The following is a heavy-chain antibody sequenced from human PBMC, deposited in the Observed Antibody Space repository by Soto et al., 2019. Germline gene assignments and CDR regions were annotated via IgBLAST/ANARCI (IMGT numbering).Heavy chain of an antibody. CDR2: IYYSGSS. D-gene: IGHD4-4*01. Sequence: SETLSLTCTVSGGSTSSGDFYWSWIRQPPGRGLELIGNIYYSGSSYYNPSLRSRAIMSVDTSQNQFSLKLSSLTAADTAVYFCAGADDFSVRCDYWEQGAPVAVSS. CDR1: GGSTSSGDFY. V-gene: IGHV4-30-4*01. J-gene: IGHJ4*02. CDR3: AGADDFSVRCDY.